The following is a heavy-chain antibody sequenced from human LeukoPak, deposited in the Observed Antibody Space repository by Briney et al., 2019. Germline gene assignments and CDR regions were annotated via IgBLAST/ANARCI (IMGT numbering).Heavy chain of an antibody. CDR2: IYYSGST. V-gene: IGHV4-59*02. CDR1: GDSGSGQH. Sequence: PSETLSLTCTLSGDSGSGQHLTWIRQPPGQGLEWIGQIYYSGSTHYNPALQSRLTMPLDTSKNQFSLTVTSVTAADTAVYYCATYYRGVGGRGHWGQGSLVTVST. J-gene: IGHJ4*02. D-gene: IGHD2-15*01. CDR3: ATYYRGVGGRGH.